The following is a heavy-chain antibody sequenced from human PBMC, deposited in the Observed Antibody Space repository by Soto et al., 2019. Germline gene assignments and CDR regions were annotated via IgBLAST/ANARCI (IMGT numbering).Heavy chain of an antibody. CDR2: ISDDGRNK. CDR1: GFSFNTFG. CDR3: AKDWGHGDYVFDN. D-gene: IGHD4-17*01. V-gene: IGHV3-30*18. J-gene: IGHJ4*02. Sequence: QVQLVESGGGVVQPGRSLRLSCAASGFSFNTFGIHWVRQAPGKGLEWVALISDDGRNKYFADSVKGRFTSSRDNSNNTLYLQMNSLRAEDTAVYYCAKDWGHGDYVFDNWGQGTLVIVSS.